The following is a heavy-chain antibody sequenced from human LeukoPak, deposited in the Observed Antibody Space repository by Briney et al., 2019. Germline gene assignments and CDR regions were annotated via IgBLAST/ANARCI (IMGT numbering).Heavy chain of an antibody. CDR1: GYTFTSYG. CDR2: INPNSGGT. CDR3: ARGGDSSRYYYYYGMDV. J-gene: IGHJ6*02. D-gene: IGHD6-13*01. V-gene: IGHV1-2*04. Sequence: ASVKVSCKASGYTFTSYGISWVRQAPGQGLEWMGWINPNSGGTNYAQKFQGWVTMTRDTSISTAYMELSRLRSDDTAVYYCARGGDSSRYYYYYGMDVWGQGTTVTVSS.